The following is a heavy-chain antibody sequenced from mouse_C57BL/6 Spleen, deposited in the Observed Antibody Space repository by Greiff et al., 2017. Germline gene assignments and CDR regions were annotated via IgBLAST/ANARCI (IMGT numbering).Heavy chain of an antibody. J-gene: IGHJ4*01. CDR3: AKKRGYSNYVNYYAMDY. CDR1: GFSLTSYG. Sequence: VKLMESGPGLVQPSQSLSITCTVSGFSLTSYGVHWVRQSPGKGLEWLGVIWRGGSTDYNAAFMSRLSITKDNSKSQVFFKMNSLQADDTAIYYCAKKRGYSNYVNYYAMDYWGQGTSVTVSS. V-gene: IGHV2-5*01. CDR2: IWRGGST. D-gene: IGHD2-5*01.